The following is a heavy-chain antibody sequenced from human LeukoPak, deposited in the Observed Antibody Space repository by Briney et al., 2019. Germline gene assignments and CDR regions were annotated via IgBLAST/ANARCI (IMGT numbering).Heavy chain of an antibody. CDR3: ARGAAPDAFDI. CDR1: AASISSSSHH. J-gene: IGHJ3*02. CDR2: IYYGQTI. Sequence: PSETLSLTCTISAASISSSSHHWGWIRQSPGKGLEWIGSIYYGQTIYYNPSLKSRVTISVDTSKNQFSLKLSSVTAADTAVYYCARGAAPDAFDIWGQGTMVTVSS. V-gene: IGHV4-39*07. D-gene: IGHD6-13*01.